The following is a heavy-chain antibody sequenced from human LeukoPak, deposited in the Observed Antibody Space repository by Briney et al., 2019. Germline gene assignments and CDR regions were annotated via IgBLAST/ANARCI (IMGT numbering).Heavy chain of an antibody. J-gene: IGHJ4*02. D-gene: IGHD3-16*01. V-gene: IGHV3-48*01. Sequence: GGSLRLSCVASGFTFSRSSMNWVRQAPGKGLERLPYISSNGGTIYYADSVKGRFTISRDNVNNSLHLEMNSLRAEDTAVYYCARLIITSDDAYWGQGTLVTVSS. CDR2: ISSNGGTI. CDR1: GFTFSRSS. CDR3: ARLIITSDDAY.